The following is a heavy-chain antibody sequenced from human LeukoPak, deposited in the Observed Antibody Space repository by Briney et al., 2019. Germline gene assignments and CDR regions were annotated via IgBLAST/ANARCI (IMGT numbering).Heavy chain of an antibody. V-gene: IGHV1-2*02. J-gene: IGHJ4*02. D-gene: IGHD5-24*01. Sequence: GASVKVSCKASGYTFIDHYIHWVRQAPGQGLEWMGWINPNSGDTNYPQKFQGRVTMTRDTSISTAYVELSRLRSDGTAMYYCAPSKPWLQPCFDYWGQGTLVTVSS. CDR1: GYTFIDHY. CDR3: APSKPWLQPCFDY. CDR2: INPNSGDT.